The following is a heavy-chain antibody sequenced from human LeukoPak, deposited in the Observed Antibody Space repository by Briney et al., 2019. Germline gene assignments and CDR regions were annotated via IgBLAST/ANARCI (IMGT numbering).Heavy chain of an antibody. CDR1: GFTFSSYA. Sequence: PGGSLRLSCAASGFTFSSYAMSWVRQAPGKGLEWVAVISYDGSNKYYADSVKGRFTISRDNSKNTLYLQMNSLRAEDTAVYYCARVRLEWLLTAGFDYWGQGTLVTVSS. V-gene: IGHV3-30-3*01. CDR3: ARVRLEWLLTAGFDY. CDR2: ISYDGSNK. J-gene: IGHJ4*02. D-gene: IGHD6-19*01.